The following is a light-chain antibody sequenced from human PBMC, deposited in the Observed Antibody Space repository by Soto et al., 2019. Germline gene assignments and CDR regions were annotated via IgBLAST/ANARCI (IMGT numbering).Light chain of an antibody. Sequence: QSVLAQPASVSGSPGQSITISCTGNSSDVGGYNYVSWYQQHPGKAPKLMIYEVSNRPSGVSDRFSGSKSGNTASLSISGLQAEDEGDYYCGSYTSSLYVFGTGTKVTVL. CDR1: SSDVGGYNY. CDR2: EVS. J-gene: IGLJ1*01. V-gene: IGLV2-14*01. CDR3: GSYTSSLYV.